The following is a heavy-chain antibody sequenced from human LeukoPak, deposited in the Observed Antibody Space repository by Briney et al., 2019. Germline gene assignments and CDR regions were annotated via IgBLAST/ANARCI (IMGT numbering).Heavy chain of an antibody. J-gene: IGHJ4*02. CDR1: GGSFSGYY. Sequence: SETLSLTCAVYGGSFSGYYWSWIRQPPGKGLEWIGEINHSGSTNYNPSLKSRVTISVDTSKNQFSLELSSVTAADTAVYYCARGHDPWRYFDYWGQGTLVTVFS. V-gene: IGHV4-34*01. CDR2: INHSGST. CDR3: ARGHDPWRYFDY. D-gene: IGHD1-1*01.